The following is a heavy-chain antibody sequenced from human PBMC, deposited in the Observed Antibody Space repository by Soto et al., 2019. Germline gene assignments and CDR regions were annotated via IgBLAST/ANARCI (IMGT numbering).Heavy chain of an antibody. J-gene: IGHJ3*02. CDR2: ISAYNGNT. Sequence: QVQLVQSGAEVKKPGTSVKVSCKASGYTFRNYGITWLRQAPGQGLEWMGWISAYNGNTNYAQKFQGRVTITADESTSTAYLERSSLRSEDTAVYYCGGGWGSYQRVAFDIWGQGTMVTVSS. CDR3: GGGWGSYQRVAFDI. CDR1: GYTFRNYG. D-gene: IGHD3-16*01. V-gene: IGHV1-18*01.